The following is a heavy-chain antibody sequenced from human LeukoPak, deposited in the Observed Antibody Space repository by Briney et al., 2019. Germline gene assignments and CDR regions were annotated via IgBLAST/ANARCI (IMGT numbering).Heavy chain of an antibody. CDR3: ASGYSGYDSGDY. D-gene: IGHD5-12*01. V-gene: IGHV3-21*01. CDR2: ISSSSSYI. CDR1: GFTFSSYT. Sequence: GGSLRLSCAASGFTFSSYTMNWVRQAPGKGLEWVSSISSSSSYIYYADSVKGRFTISRGNAKNSLYLQMNSLRAEDTAVYYCASGYSGYDSGDYWGQGTLVTVSS. J-gene: IGHJ4*02.